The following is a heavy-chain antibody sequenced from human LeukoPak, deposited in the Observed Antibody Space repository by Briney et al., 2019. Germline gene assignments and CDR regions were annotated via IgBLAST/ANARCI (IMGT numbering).Heavy chain of an antibody. Sequence: GGSLRLSCAASGFTFSSYAMSWVRQAPWKGLEWVSYISSSGSTIYYADSVKGRFTISRDNAKNALYLQMNSLRAEDTAVYYCARGRKQLDIDYWGQGTLVTVSS. V-gene: IGHV3-48*04. CDR1: GFTFSSYA. CDR2: ISSSGSTI. D-gene: IGHD6-13*01. CDR3: ARGRKQLDIDY. J-gene: IGHJ4*02.